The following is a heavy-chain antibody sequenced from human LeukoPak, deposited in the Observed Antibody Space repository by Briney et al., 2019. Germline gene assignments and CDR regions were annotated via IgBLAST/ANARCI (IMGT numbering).Heavy chain of an antibody. CDR1: GGSISSYY. D-gene: IGHD3-22*01. CDR2: IYYSGST. CDR3: ASGITMIVAIDY. V-gene: IGHV4-59*13. Sequence: SETLSLTCTVSGGSISSYYWSWIRQPPGKGLEWIGYIYYSGSTNYNPSLKSRVTISVDTSKNQFSLKLSSVAAADTAVYYCASGITMIVAIDYWGQGTLVTVSS. J-gene: IGHJ4*02.